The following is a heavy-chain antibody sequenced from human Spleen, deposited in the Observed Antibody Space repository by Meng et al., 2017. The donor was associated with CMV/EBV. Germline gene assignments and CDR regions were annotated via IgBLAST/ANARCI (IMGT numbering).Heavy chain of an antibody. J-gene: IGHJ4*02. CDR1: GYRFSTYW. CDR3: AKDQGRFIMIPRGPDF. Sequence: GESLKISCKGYGYRFSTYWIAWVRQMPGKGLEWMGIIYPSDSDIKYSPSFQGQVTISVDKSITTAYLQWGSLRPEDTAIYYCAKDQGRFIMIPRGPDFWGQGTLVTVSS. CDR2: IYPSDSDI. V-gene: IGHV5-51*01. D-gene: IGHD3-16*01.